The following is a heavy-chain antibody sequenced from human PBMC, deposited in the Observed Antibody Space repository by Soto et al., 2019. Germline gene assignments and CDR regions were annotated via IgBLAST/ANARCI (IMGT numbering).Heavy chain of an antibody. CDR3: AGVDSSSRTNWFDP. V-gene: IGHV4-59*01. CDR2: IYYSGST. Sequence: PSETLSLTCTVSGGSISSYYWSWIRQPPGKGLEWIGYIYYSGSTNYNPSLKSRVTISVDTSKNQFSLKLSSVTAADTAVYYCAGVDSSSRTNWFDPRGQGTLVTVSS. CDR1: GGSISSYY. J-gene: IGHJ5*02. D-gene: IGHD6-13*01.